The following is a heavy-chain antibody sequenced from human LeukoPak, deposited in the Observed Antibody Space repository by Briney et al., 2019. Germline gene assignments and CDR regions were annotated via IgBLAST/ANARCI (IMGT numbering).Heavy chain of an antibody. J-gene: IGHJ4*02. CDR2: INPNNDDR. Sequence: ASMTVSCKASGYTFTSYHINWVRQAPGQGLERMGWINPNNDDRGYAQKFQGRLIITSDTSISTDYMELGSPSSDDTAAYFCARTTSFTASRYDYWGQGALATVSS. D-gene: IGHD1-1*01. V-gene: IGHV1-8*03. CDR1: GYTFTSYH. CDR3: ARTTSFTASRYDY.